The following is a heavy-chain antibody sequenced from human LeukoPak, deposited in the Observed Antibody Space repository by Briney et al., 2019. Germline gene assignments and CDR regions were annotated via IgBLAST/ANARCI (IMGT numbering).Heavy chain of an antibody. Sequence: GGSLRLSCAASGFTFSSYGMHWVRQAPGKGLEWVAFIRYDGSNKYYADSVKGRFTISRDNSKNTLYLQMNSLRAEDTAVYYCAKEINYDFWSGYVYDAFDIWGQGTMVTVSS. D-gene: IGHD3-3*01. J-gene: IGHJ3*02. CDR2: IRYDGSNK. CDR1: GFTFSSYG. V-gene: IGHV3-30*02. CDR3: AKEINYDFWSGYVYDAFDI.